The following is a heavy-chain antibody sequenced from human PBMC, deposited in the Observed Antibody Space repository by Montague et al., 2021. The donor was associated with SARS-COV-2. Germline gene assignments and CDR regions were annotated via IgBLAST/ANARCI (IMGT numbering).Heavy chain of an antibody. Sequence: SLRLSCAASGFTFSSYSMNWVRQAPGKGLEWVSYISSSSSTIYYADSVKGRFTISRDNAKNTLYLQMNSLRAEDTALYYCARGGIARYYFDLWGRGTVVTVSS. J-gene: IGHJ2*01. V-gene: IGHV3-48*04. CDR3: ARGGIARYYFDL. CDR1: GFTFSSYS. CDR2: ISSSSSTI. D-gene: IGHD2-2*01.